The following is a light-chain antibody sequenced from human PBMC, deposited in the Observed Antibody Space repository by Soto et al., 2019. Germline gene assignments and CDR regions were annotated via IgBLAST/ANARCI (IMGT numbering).Light chain of an antibody. Sequence: QSALTQPASVSGSPGQSITISCTGTSIDVGGYNYVSWYQQHPGKAPKLMIYEVSNRPSGVSNRFSGSKSGNTASLTISGLQAEDEADYYCSSYTSSSTLMFGTGTKLTVL. V-gene: IGLV2-14*01. CDR3: SSYTSSSTLM. CDR2: EVS. CDR1: SIDVGGYNY. J-gene: IGLJ1*01.